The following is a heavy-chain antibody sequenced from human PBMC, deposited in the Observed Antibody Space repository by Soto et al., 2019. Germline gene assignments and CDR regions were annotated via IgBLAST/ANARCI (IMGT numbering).Heavy chain of an antibody. CDR1: GGSISSYY. V-gene: IGHV4-59*01. CDR2: IYYSGST. J-gene: IGHJ4*02. CDR3: ERVETATIPYFDY. Sequence: SETLSLTCTVSGGSISSYYWSWIRQPPGKGLEWIGYIYYSGSTNYNPSLKSRVTISVDTSKNQFSLKLSSVTAADTAVYYCERVETATIPYFDYWGQGTLVTVSS. D-gene: IGHD6-25*01.